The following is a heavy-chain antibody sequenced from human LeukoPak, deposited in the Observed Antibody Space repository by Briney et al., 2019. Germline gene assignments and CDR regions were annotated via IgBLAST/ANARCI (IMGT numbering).Heavy chain of an antibody. CDR1: GGSISSYY. Sequence: SETLSLTCTVPGGSISSYYWSWIRQPPGKGLEWIGYIYYTGSTNYNPSLKSRVTISVDTSKNQFSLKLSSVTAADTAMYYCARDRTEQCLAPGGWFDPWGQGTLVTVSS. CDR2: IYYTGST. D-gene: IGHD6-19*01. V-gene: IGHV4-59*01. CDR3: ARDRTEQCLAPGGWFDP. J-gene: IGHJ5*02.